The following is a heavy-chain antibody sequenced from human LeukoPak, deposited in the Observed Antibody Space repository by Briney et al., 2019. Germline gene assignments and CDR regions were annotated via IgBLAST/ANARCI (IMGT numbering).Heavy chain of an antibody. CDR2: ISYDGGNQ. CDR3: AREGAIFGVVIIGY. J-gene: IGHJ4*02. CDR1: GFTFISYG. Sequence: GGSLRLSCEASGFTFISYGVHWVRQAPGKGLEWVSVISYDGGNQKYADSVKGRFTISRDNSKNTVYLQLNSLRAEDTAVYYCAREGAIFGVVIIGYWGQGTLVTVSS. V-gene: IGHV3-30*03. D-gene: IGHD3-3*01.